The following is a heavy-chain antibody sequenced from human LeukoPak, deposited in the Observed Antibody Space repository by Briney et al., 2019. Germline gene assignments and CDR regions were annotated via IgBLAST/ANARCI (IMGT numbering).Heavy chain of an antibody. CDR1: GGSISSNYY. CDR2: FFYSGST. D-gene: IGHD3-9*01. CDR3: ARARGRYIDFLDY. J-gene: IGHJ4*02. V-gene: IGHV4-39*02. Sequence: PSETLSLTCTVSGGSISSNYYWGWIRQPPGKGLEWIVSFFYSGSTYYNPSLKSRVTISVDTSKNQFSLRLSSVTAADTAVYYCARARGRYIDFLDYWGQGTLITVSS.